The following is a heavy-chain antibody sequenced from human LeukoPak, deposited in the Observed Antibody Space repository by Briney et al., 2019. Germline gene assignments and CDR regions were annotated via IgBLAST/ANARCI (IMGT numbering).Heavy chain of an antibody. Sequence: AASVKVSCKASGYTFTSYGISWVRQAPGQGLEWMGWISAYNGNTNYAQKLQGRVTMTTDTSTSTAYMELRSLRSDDTAVYYCARVVPAAPHRSGPTPANYYYYYMDVWGKGTTVTISS. CDR1: GYTFTSYG. J-gene: IGHJ6*03. D-gene: IGHD2-2*01. V-gene: IGHV1-18*01. CDR3: ARVVPAAPHRSGPTPANYYYYYMDV. CDR2: ISAYNGNT.